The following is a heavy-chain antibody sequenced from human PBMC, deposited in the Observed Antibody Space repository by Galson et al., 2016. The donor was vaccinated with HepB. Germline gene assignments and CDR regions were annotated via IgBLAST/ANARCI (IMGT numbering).Heavy chain of an antibody. Sequence: SLRLSCAASGFTFSNYGMHWVRQTPGKGLEWVAADSMDGRRKFYADSVKGRFTISRDNFRNTVYLQMNSRRADDTAVYYCAKGGPGCSSTTCYAGGNFEYWGQGTLVTVSS. V-gene: IGHV3-30*18. CDR1: GFTFSNYG. CDR2: DSMDGRRK. CDR3: AKGGPGCSSTTCYAGGNFEY. D-gene: IGHD2-2*01. J-gene: IGHJ4*02.